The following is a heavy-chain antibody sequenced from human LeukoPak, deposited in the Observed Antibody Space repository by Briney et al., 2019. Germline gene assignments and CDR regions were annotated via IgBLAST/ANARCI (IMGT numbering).Heavy chain of an antibody. CDR3: AKPYYDFWSGYAYFDY. V-gene: IGHV3-23*01. CDR1: GFTFSSYA. D-gene: IGHD3-3*01. J-gene: IGHJ4*02. CDR2: ISGSGGST. Sequence: GGSLRLSCAASGFTFSSYAMSWVRQAPGKGLEWVSAISGSGGSTYYADSVKGRFTISRDNSKNTLYLQMNSLRAADTAVYYCAKPYYDFWSGYAYFDYWGQGTLVTVSS.